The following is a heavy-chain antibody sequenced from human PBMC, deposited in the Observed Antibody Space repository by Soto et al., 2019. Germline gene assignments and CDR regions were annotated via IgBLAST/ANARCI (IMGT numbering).Heavy chain of an antibody. V-gene: IGHV3-33*01. J-gene: IGHJ5*02. D-gene: IGHD4-17*01. Sequence: QVQLVESGGGVVQPGRSLRLSCAASGFTFSTYGMHWVRQAPGKGLEWVALIWYDGGNKYYGDSVKGRFTISRDNSKNTLYLQMNSLRAEDTAVYHCARYSDNGDNGWFDPWGQGTLVTVSS. CDR2: IWYDGGNK. CDR3: ARYSDNGDNGWFDP. CDR1: GFTFSTYG.